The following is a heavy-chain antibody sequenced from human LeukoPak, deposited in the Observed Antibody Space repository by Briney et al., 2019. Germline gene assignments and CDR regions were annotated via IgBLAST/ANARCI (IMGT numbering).Heavy chain of an antibody. Sequence: RPSETLSLTCAVYGGSFSGYYWSWIRQPPGKGLEWIGEIVHSGSTNYNPSLKSRVTISVDTPKNQFSLKLTSVTAADTAVYYCARGPSYIVVVTAIGFFDHWGQGTLVTVSS. J-gene: IGHJ4*02. CDR1: GGSFSGYY. CDR3: ARGPSYIVVVTAIGFFDH. D-gene: IGHD2-21*02. CDR2: IVHSGST. V-gene: IGHV4-34*01.